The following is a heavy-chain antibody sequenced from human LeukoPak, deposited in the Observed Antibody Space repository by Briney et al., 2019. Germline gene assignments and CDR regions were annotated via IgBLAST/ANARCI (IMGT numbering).Heavy chain of an antibody. CDR2: ISGRGGNT. CDR3: AGQEMATNYYFDY. Sequence: PGGSLRLSCAASGFTFSSYAMSWVRQAPGKGLEWVSAISGRGGNTYYADSVKGRFTISRDNSKNTLYLQMNSLRADDTAVYYCAGQEMATNYYFDYWGQGTLVTVSS. CDR1: GFTFSSYA. D-gene: IGHD5-24*01. V-gene: IGHV3-23*01. J-gene: IGHJ4*02.